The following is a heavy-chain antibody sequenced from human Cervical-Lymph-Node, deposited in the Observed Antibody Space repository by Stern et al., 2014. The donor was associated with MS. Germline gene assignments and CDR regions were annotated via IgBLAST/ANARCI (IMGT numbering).Heavy chain of an antibody. CDR2: VYYGGGT. J-gene: IGHJ4*02. D-gene: IGHD3-16*01. CDR3: ARGNALTPDY. Sequence: VQLEESGPGLVKPSGTLSLSCTVSGASVDRGHWWTWVRQSPVKGLEWIGNVYYGGGTNYNPSLQSRVPISVDTSKNQFSLALTSVTAADTAVYYCARGNALTPDYWGQGTLVAVSS. V-gene: IGHV4-4*02. CDR1: GASVDRGHW.